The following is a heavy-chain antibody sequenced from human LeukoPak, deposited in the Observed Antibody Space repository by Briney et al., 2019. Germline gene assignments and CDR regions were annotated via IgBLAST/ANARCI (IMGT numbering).Heavy chain of an antibody. D-gene: IGHD2-2*01. V-gene: IGHV4-4*07. Sequence: SETLSLTCPVSGGSISSYYWSWIRQPAGKGLEWIGRIYTSGSTNYNPSLKSRVTMSVDTSKNQFSLKLSSVTAADTAVYYCARFSSGCSTASCYLTYWGQGTLVTVSS. CDR2: IYTSGST. J-gene: IGHJ4*02. CDR3: ARFSSGCSTASCYLTY. CDR1: GGSISSYY.